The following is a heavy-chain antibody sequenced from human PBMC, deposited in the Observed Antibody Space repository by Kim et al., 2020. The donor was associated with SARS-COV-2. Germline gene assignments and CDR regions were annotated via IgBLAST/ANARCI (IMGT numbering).Heavy chain of an antibody. CDR2: MHYSGNT. J-gene: IGHJ4*02. D-gene: IGHD2-2*01. V-gene: IGHV4-59*13. Sequence: SETLSLTCSVSGSSMKENYLSWIRQSPGKGLEWIGHMHYSGNTNYNPSLKSRVTMSLDTSRNQFSLKLRSVTAADTAVYYCARMYDYAPYWGQGALVTVSS. CDR3: ARMYDYAPY. CDR1: GSSMKENY.